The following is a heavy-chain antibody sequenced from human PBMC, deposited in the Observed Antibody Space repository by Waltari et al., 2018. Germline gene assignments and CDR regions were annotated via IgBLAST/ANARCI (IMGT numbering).Heavy chain of an antibody. V-gene: IGHV3-21*01. CDR2: ISSSSSYI. CDR1: GFTFSSYS. Sequence: EVQLVESGGGLVKPGGSLRLSCAASGFTFSSYSMNWVRQAPGTGLGWVSSISSSSSYIYYADSVKGRFTISRDNAKNSLYLQMNSLRAEDTAVYYCARENCSSTSCYTDYYYGMDVWGQGTTVTVSS. D-gene: IGHD2-2*02. J-gene: IGHJ6*02. CDR3: ARENCSSTSCYTDYYYGMDV.